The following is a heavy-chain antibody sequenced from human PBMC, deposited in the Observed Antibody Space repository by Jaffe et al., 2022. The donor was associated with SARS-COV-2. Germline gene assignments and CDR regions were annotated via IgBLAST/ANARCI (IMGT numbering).Heavy chain of an antibody. V-gene: IGHV3-74*01. CDR2: ISLDGSRT. D-gene: IGHD1-26*01. J-gene: IGHJ4*02. CDR1: GFTFSSYW. CDR3: ARDRSFYSGSYYTALLDY. Sequence: EVQLVESGGGLVQPGGSLRLSCAASGFTFSSYWIHWVRQVPGKGLEWVSRISLDGSRTSFADSVKGRFTISRDNAKNTLYLQMNSLRAEDTAVYYCARDRSFYSGSYYTALLDYWGQGTLVTVSS.